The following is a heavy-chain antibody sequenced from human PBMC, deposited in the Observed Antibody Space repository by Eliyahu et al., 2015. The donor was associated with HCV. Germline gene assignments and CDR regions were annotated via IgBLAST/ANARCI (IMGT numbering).Heavy chain of an antibody. D-gene: IGHD6-19*01. CDR1: GGSFXGXY. Sequence: QVQLQQWXXGLLKPSETLSLTCAVYGGSFXGXYWSWVRQPPGKGLEWIGEISHSGSTNYNPXLKSRVTISIDMSKNQFSLKLSSVTAADTAVYYCAREGWYSSDIWGQGTMVTVSS. J-gene: IGHJ3*02. CDR2: ISHSGST. CDR3: AREGWYSSDI. V-gene: IGHV4-34*01.